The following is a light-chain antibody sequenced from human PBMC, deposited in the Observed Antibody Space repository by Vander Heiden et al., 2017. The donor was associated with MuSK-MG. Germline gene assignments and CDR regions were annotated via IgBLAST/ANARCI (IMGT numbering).Light chain of an antibody. Sequence: DIQMTQSPSSLSASVGDRVTITCRASQSISSYLNWYQQKPGKAPKLLIYAASSLHSGVPSRSSGSGSATDFTLTISRLQPAAFPTHSCQQSDSTPYTFGQGTKLXIK. CDR3: QQSDSTPYT. V-gene: IGKV1-39*01. J-gene: IGKJ2*01. CDR1: QSISSY. CDR2: AAS.